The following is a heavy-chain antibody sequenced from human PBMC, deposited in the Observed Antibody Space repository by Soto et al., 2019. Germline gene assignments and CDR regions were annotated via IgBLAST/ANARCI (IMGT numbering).Heavy chain of an antibody. J-gene: IGHJ4*02. V-gene: IGHV4-4*07. CDR3: ARTYYYGSGSLYYFDY. CDR1: GGSISNYY. CDR2: IYYSGST. Sequence: SETLSLTCTVSGGSISNYYWSWIRQPAGKGLEWIGRIYYSGSTNYNPSLKSRVTISVDTSKNQFSLKLSSVTAADTAVYYCARTYYYGSGSLYYFDYWGQGTRGTVS. D-gene: IGHD3-10*01.